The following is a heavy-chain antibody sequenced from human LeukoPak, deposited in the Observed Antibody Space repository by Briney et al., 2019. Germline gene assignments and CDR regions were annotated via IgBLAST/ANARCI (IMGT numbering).Heavy chain of an antibody. D-gene: IGHD3-10*01. CDR1: GGTFGSYA. CDR3: ARLRSMVRGSHPLDY. CDR2: IIPIFGTA. V-gene: IGHV1-69*05. J-gene: IGHJ4*02. Sequence: SVKVSCKASGGTFGSYAISWVRQAPGQGLEWMGGIIPIFGTANYAQKFQGRVTITTDESTSTAYMELSSLRSEDTAVYYCARLRSMVRGSHPLDYWGQGTLVTVSS.